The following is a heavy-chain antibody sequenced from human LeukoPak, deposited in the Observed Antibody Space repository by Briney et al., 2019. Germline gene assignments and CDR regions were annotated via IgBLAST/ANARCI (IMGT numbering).Heavy chain of an antibody. CDR2: IYHSGST. V-gene: IGHV4-38-2*01. J-gene: IGHJ6*03. D-gene: IGHD3-3*01. CDR3: ACSPYDFWSGYPKGRYYYYYMDV. Sequence: NPSETLSLTCAVSGYSISSGYYWGWIRQPPGKGLEWIGSIYHSGSTYYNPSLKSRVTISVDTSKNQFSLKLSSVTAADTAVYYCACSPYDFWSGYPKGRYYYYYMDVWGKGTTVTVSS. CDR1: GYSISSGYY.